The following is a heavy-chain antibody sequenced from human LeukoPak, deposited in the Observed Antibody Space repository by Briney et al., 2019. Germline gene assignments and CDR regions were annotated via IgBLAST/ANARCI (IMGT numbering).Heavy chain of an antibody. D-gene: IGHD5-18*01. CDR1: GGSISSYY. J-gene: IGHJ4*02. CDR2: IYYSGST. CDR3: AGTRRGYSYGHPIPFDY. Sequence: PSETLSLTCTVSGGSISSYYWSWIRQPPGKGLGWIGYIYYSGSTNYNPSLKSRVTISVDTSKNQFSLKLSSVTAADTAVYYCAGTRRGYSYGHPIPFDYWGQGTLVTVSS. V-gene: IGHV4-59*08.